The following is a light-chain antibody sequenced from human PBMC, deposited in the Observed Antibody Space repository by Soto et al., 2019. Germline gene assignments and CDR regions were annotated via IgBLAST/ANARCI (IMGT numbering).Light chain of an antibody. CDR2: WAS. CDR3: QQYYSNFPYT. CDR1: RSILYSSNNKNY. J-gene: IGKJ2*01. Sequence: DIVMTQSPDSLAVSLGERATINCKSSRSILYSSNNKNYLAWYQQKPGQPPKLLIYWASTRESGVPDRFSGSGSGTDFTLTISSLQAEDVAVYYCQQYYSNFPYTFGQGTRLDIK. V-gene: IGKV4-1*01.